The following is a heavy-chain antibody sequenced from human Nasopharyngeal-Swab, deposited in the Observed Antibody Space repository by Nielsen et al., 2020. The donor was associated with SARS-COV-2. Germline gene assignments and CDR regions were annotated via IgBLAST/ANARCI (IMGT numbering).Heavy chain of an antibody. CDR1: GGSISSGSYY. J-gene: IGHJ6*02. D-gene: IGHD2-15*01. V-gene: IGHV4-61*02. Sequence: LRLSCTVSGGSISSGSYYWSWIRQPAGKGLEWIGRIYTSGSTNYNPSLKSRVTISVDTSKNQFSLKLSSVTAADTAVYYCAREWWGGGMDVWGQGTTVTVSS. CDR3: AREWWGGGMDV. CDR2: IYTSGST.